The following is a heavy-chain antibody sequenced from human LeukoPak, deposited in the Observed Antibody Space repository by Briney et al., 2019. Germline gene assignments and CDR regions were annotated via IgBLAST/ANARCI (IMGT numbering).Heavy chain of an antibody. CDR2: INPNSGGT. D-gene: IGHD2-2*01. J-gene: IGHJ5*02. CDR1: GYTFTGYY. CDR3: ARVYCSSTSCYLHGWFDP. V-gene: IGHV1-2*02. Sequence: GASVKVSCKASGYTFTGYYMHWVRQAPGQGLEWMGWINPNSGGTNYAQKFQGRVTMTRDTSISTAYMELSGLRSDDTAVYYCARVYCSSTSCYLHGWFDPWGQGTLVTVSS.